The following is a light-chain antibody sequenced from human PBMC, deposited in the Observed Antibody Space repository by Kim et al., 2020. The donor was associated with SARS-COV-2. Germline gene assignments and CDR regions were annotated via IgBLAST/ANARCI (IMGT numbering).Light chain of an antibody. CDR3: NSRDSSGNHLV. J-gene: IGLJ2*01. CDR1: SLRSYY. Sequence: SSELTQDPAVSVALGQTVRITCQGDSLRSYYTSWYQQQAGQAPVLVIYGKNNRPSGIPDRFSGSRSGNTASLTITGAQAEDEADYYCNSRDSSGNHLVFGGGTQLTVL. CDR2: GKN. V-gene: IGLV3-19*01.